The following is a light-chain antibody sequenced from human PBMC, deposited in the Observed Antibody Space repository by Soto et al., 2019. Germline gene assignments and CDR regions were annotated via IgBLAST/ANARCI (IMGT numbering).Light chain of an antibody. V-gene: IGLV1-40*01. Sequence: QSVLTQPPSVSGAPGQRGTISCTGSSSNIGAGYDVHWYQQLPGTAPKLLIYGNSNRPSGVPDRFSGSKSGSSASLAITGLQAEYEADYSCQSYDSSLSGSYVFGTGTKLTVL. CDR2: GNS. CDR3: QSYDSSLSGSYV. CDR1: SSNIGAGYD. J-gene: IGLJ1*01.